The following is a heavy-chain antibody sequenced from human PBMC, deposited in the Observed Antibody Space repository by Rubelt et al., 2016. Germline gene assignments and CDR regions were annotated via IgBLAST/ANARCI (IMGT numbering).Heavy chain of an antibody. CDR3: ASVSAVVGTLIDY. V-gene: IGHV4-39*07. CDR2: SGST. J-gene: IGHJ4*02. D-gene: IGHD6-19*01. Sequence: SGSTYYNPSLKSRVTISVDTSKNQFSLKLSSVTAADTAVYYCASVSAVVGTLIDYWGQGTLVTVSS.